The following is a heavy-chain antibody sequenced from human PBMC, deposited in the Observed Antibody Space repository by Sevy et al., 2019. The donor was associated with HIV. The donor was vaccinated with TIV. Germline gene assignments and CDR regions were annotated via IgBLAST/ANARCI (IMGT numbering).Heavy chain of an antibody. V-gene: IGHV1-24*01. CDR3: ATTKDYYASSGSPFDD. J-gene: IGHJ4*02. CDR1: GKKVTQLA. Sequence: ASVKVSCKVSGKKVTQLAMHWVRQAPGKGLEWMATFDPEDGETFYAQNFQGRVTMTEDTSRDTAYMELSSLRSEDAAVYYCATTKDYYASSGSPFDDWGQGTLVTVSS. CDR2: FDPEDGET. D-gene: IGHD3-22*01.